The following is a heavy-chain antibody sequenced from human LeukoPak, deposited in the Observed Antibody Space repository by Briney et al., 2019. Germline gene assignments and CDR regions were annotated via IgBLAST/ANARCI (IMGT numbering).Heavy chain of an antibody. Sequence: ASVKVSCKASGYTFTGYYFHWVRQAPGQGLEWMGWINPNSGGTNYAQKFQGRATMARDTSISTAYMELSRLRSDDTAVYYCARALRERIRSIPMPLDFWGQGTLVTVSS. CDR1: GYTFTGYY. CDR2: INPNSGGT. V-gene: IGHV1-2*02. D-gene: IGHD2-2*01. CDR3: ARALRERIRSIPMPLDF. J-gene: IGHJ4*02.